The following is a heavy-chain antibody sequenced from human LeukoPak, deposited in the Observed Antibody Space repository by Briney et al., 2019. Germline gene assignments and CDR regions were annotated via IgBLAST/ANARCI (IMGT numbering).Heavy chain of an antibody. V-gene: IGHV3-53*05. CDR2: IYSGGST. J-gene: IGHJ4*02. CDR3: ARDLKGANSFEEYGGKARALDC. Sequence: GGSLRLSCAASGFTVSSNYMSWVRQAPGKGLEWVSVIYSGGSTYYADSVKGRFTISRDNSKNTLYLQMNSLRAEDTAVYYCARDLKGANSFEEYGGKARALDCWGQGTLVTVSS. CDR1: GFTVSSNY. D-gene: IGHD4-23*01.